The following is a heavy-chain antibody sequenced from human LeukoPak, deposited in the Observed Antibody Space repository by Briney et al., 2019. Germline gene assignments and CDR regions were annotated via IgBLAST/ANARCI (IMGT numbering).Heavy chain of an antibody. V-gene: IGHV2-5*01. CDR2: IFWNDKK. CDR3: AHRRPPCDFGDYFDY. CDR1: GFSLSTSAVG. D-gene: IGHD4-17*01. J-gene: IGHJ4*02. Sequence: SGPTLVKPTQTLTLTCTFSGFSLSTSAVGVGWIRQPPGKALEWLALIFWNDKKLYSASLKTRLTITKDTSKNQVVLTMTNMDPVDTATYYCAHRRPPCDFGDYFDYWGQGILVTVSS.